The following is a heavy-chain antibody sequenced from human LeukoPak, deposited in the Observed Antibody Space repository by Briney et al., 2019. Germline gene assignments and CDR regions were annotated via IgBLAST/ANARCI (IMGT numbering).Heavy chain of an antibody. CDR2: ISSSSSTI. CDR1: GFTFSSYS. V-gene: IGHV3-48*01. J-gene: IGHJ4*02. CDR3: ARVWSSVSYFDY. Sequence: GGSLRLSCAASGFTFSSYSMNWVRQAPGKGLEWVSYISSSSSTIYYADPVKGRFTISRDNSKNTLYLQMNSLRAEDTAVYYCARVWSSVSYFDYWGQGTLVTVSS. D-gene: IGHD2/OR15-2a*01.